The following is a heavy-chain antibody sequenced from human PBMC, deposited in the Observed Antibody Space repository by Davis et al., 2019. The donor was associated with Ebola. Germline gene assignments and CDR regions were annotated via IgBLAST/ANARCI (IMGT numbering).Heavy chain of an antibody. Sequence: GESLKISCAASGFTFSSYGMTWVRQAPGKGLEWVSVIYSGGSTYYADSVKGRFTISRDNSKNTLYLQMNSLRAEDTAVYYCARFMTTEDYWGQGTLVTVSS. J-gene: IGHJ4*02. CDR3: ARFMTTEDY. CDR1: GFTFSSYG. CDR2: IYSGGST. D-gene: IGHD4-17*01. V-gene: IGHV3-66*01.